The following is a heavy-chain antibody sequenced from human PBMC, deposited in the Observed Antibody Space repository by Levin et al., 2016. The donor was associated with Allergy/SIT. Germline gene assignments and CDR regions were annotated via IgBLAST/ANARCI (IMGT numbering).Heavy chain of an antibody. CDR2: IDPSDSYT. CDR3: ARRPRGYCTNGVCYGGDV. CDR1: GYSFTSYW. Sequence: GESLKISCKGSGYSFTSYWISWVRQMPGKGLEWMGRIDPSDSYTNYSPSFQGHVTISADKSISTAYLQWSSLKASDTAMYYCARRPRGYCTNGVCYGGDVWGQGTTVTVSS. D-gene: IGHD2-8*01. J-gene: IGHJ6*02. V-gene: IGHV5-10-1*01.